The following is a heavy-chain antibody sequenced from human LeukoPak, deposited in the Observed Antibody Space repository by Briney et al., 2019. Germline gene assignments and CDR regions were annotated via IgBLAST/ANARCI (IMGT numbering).Heavy chain of an antibody. CDR2: ISGSGGST. Sequence: GGSLRLSCAASGFTFSSYAMSWVRQAPGKGLEWVSAISGSGGSTYYADSVKGRFTISRDNSKNTLYLQMNSLRAEDTAVYYCAKGRTHVVVQAAKVGFDYWGQGTLVTVSS. CDR1: GFTFSSYA. CDR3: AKGRTHVVVQAAKVGFDY. V-gene: IGHV3-23*01. J-gene: IGHJ4*02. D-gene: IGHD2-2*01.